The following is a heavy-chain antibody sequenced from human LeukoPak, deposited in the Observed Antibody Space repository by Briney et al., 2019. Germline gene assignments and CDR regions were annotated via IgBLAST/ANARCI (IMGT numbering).Heavy chain of an antibody. CDR3: ARGDIAAAGAPLGY. CDR1: GGSIGSYY. Sequence: KSSETLSLTCTVSGGSIGSYYWSWIRQPAGKGLEWIGRIYTSGSTNYNPSLKSRVTMSVDTSKNQFSLKLSSVTAADTAVYYCARGDIAAAGAPLGYWGQGTLVTVSS. J-gene: IGHJ4*02. V-gene: IGHV4-4*07. CDR2: IYTSGST. D-gene: IGHD6-13*01.